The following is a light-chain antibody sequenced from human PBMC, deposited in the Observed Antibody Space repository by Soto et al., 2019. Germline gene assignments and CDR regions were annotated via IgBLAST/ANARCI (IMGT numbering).Light chain of an antibody. CDR1: SSDVGYNNY. CDR3: CSDAGSGV. Sequence: QSALTQPRSVSGSPGQSVTISCTGTSSDVGYNNYVSWYQHHPGKAPKLMIYDVTKRPSGVPDRFSGSKSGNTASLTISGLQAEDEADYYCCSDAGSGVFGGGTKLTVL. CDR2: DVT. V-gene: IGLV2-11*01. J-gene: IGLJ3*02.